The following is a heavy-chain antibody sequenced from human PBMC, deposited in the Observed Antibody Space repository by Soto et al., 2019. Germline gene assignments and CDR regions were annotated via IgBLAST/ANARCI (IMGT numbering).Heavy chain of an antibody. CDR1: GGSISSSNW. J-gene: IGHJ6*02. CDR2: IYHSGST. Sequence: SETLSLTCAVSGGSISSSNWWSWVRQPPGKGLEWIGEIYHSGSTSYNPSLKSRVTISVDKSKNQFSLKLSSVTAADTAVYYCANLGTVAGTNYVYYGMDVWGQGTTVTVSS. D-gene: IGHD6-19*01. V-gene: IGHV4-4*02. CDR3: ANLGTVAGTNYVYYGMDV.